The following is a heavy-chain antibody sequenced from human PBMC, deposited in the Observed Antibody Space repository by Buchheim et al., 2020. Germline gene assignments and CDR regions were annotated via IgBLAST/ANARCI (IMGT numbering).Heavy chain of an antibody. CDR2: ISSSGTTI. Sequence: EVQLVESGGGLVQPGGSLRLSCAASGFTFSSFSMNWVRQAPGKGLEWISYISSSGTTIYYADSVKGRFTISRDNAKNSLFLPMNSLRAEDTAVEDCARPVYYYYYGVDGWGQGTT. CDR3: ARPVYYYYYGVDG. CDR1: GFTFSSFS. J-gene: IGHJ6*02. V-gene: IGHV3-48*01.